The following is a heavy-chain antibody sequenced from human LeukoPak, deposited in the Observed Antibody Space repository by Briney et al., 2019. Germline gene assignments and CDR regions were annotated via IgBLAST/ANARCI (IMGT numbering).Heavy chain of an antibody. CDR2: IYYSGST. V-gene: IGHV4-30-4*08. J-gene: IGHJ4*02. Sequence: PSETLSLTRTVSGGSISSGDYYWSWVRQPPGKGLEWIGYIYYSGSTYYNPSLKSRVTISVDTSKNQFSLKLSSVTAADTAVYYCAREEPAARVGYWGQGTLVTVSS. CDR1: GGSISSGDYY. D-gene: IGHD2-2*01. CDR3: AREEPAARVGY.